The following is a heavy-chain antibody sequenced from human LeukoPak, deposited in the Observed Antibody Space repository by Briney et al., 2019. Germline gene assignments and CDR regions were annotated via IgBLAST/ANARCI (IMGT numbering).Heavy chain of an antibody. V-gene: IGHV3-74*01. Sequence: GGSLRLSCVASGFTFSRHGLNWVRQAPGKGLVWVSRINSDGSSTSYADSVKGRFTISRDNAKNTLYLQMNSLRAEDTAVYHCARVDYGDYVAAVDIWGQGTMVTVFS. CDR1: GFTFSRHG. J-gene: IGHJ3*02. D-gene: IGHD4-17*01. CDR2: INSDGSST. CDR3: ARVDYGDYVAAVDI.